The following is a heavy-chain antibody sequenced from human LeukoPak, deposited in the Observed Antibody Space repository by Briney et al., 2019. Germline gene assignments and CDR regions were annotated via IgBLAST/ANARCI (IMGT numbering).Heavy chain of an antibody. CDR3: ATARTRLGELSLPEVRDD. D-gene: IGHD3-16*02. J-gene: IGHJ4*02. CDR1: VYTLTELA. V-gene: IGHV1-24*01. Sequence: ASVNVSCKVSVYTLTELAIHWVRQAPGKGLEWMGAFDPEGGGTIYAQKFQGRVTLTEDTSTDTAYMELRSLSSEDTAVYYCATARTRLGELSLPEVRDDWGQGTLITVSS. CDR2: FDPEGGGT.